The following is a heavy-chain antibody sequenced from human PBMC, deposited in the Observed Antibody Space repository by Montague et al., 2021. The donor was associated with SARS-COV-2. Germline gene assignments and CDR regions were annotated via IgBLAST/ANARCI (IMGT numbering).Heavy chain of an antibody. CDR2: IYHSGNT. CDR1: GGSISGYY. CDR3: AREYRIELWQTNWYFGL. V-gene: IGHV4-59*01. Sequence: SETLSLTCSDSGGSISGYYWSWIRQPPGKGLEWIGYIYHSGNTKYNPSLKSRVSISVDTSKNQFSLRLSSVTAADTAVYYCAREYRIELWQTNWYFGLWGRGTLVTVSS. D-gene: IGHD5-18*01. J-gene: IGHJ2*01.